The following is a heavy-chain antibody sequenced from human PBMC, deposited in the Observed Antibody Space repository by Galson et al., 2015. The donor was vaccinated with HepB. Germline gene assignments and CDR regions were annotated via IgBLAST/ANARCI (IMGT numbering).Heavy chain of an antibody. CDR3: VRNFYYHSRGYNQNSFDP. CDR2: INIDGSST. J-gene: IGHJ5*02. CDR1: GFSFRGYW. D-gene: IGHD3-22*01. V-gene: IGHV3-74*01. Sequence: SLRLSCAASGFSFRGYWMHWVRQAPGKGLVWVARINIDGSSTSYADSVKGRFTISRDNAKNTLFLQMNSLTAEDTAVYYCVRNFYYHSRGYNQNSFDPWGKETRVTVSP.